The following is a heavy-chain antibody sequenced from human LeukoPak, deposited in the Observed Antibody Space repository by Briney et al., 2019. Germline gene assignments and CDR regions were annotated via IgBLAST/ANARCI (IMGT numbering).Heavy chain of an antibody. Sequence: SETLSLTCTVSGGSISSSSYYWGWIRQPPGKGLEWIGSIYYSGSTYYNPSLKSRVTISVDTSKHHFSLKLSSVTAADTAVYYCARSRPSGSSSGRYNWFDPWGQGTLVTVSS. J-gene: IGHJ5*02. V-gene: IGHV4-39*02. CDR2: IYYSGST. CDR1: GGSISSSSYY. CDR3: ARSRPSGSSSGRYNWFDP. D-gene: IGHD6-25*01.